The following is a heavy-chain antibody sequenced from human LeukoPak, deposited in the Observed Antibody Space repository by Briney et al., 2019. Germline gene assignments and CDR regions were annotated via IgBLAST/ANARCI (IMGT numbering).Heavy chain of an antibody. Sequence: ASVKVSCKASGYSFTSSAMNWVRQAPGQGPEWMGWINTNTGNPTYAQDFTEQFVFSLDTSVSTAYLQISSLKTEDTAVYYCARSLTYDVDPPPFDHWGQGTLVTVSS. J-gene: IGHJ4*02. V-gene: IGHV7-4-1*02. CDR3: ARSLTYDVDPPPFDH. CDR1: GYSFTSSA. D-gene: IGHD1-1*01. CDR2: INTNTGNP.